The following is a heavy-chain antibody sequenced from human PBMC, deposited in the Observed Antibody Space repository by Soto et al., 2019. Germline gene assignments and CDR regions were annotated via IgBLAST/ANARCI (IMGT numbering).Heavy chain of an antibody. D-gene: IGHD6-6*01. CDR1: GGSVSSGSYY. CDR3: AREHSSSSSFAY. V-gene: IGHV4-61*01. J-gene: IGHJ4*02. Sequence: SETLSLTCTVSGGSVSSGSYYWSWIRQPPGKGLEWIGYIYYSGSTNYNPSLKSRVTISVDTSKNQFSLKLSSVTAADTAVYYCAREHSSSSSFAYWGQGTLVTVS. CDR2: IYYSGST.